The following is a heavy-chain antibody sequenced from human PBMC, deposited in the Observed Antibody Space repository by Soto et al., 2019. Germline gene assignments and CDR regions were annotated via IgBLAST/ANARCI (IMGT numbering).Heavy chain of an antibody. CDR3: AREGCPSRDGYNCFDY. CDR1: GYSFTSYW. J-gene: IGHJ4*02. V-gene: IGHV5-51*01. CDR2: IYPGDSDT. Sequence: PGESLKISCKGSGYSFTSYWIGWVRQMPGKGLEWMGIIYPGDSDTRYSPSFQGQVTISADKSISTAYLQWSSLKASDTAMYYCAREGCPSRDGYNCFDYWGQGTLVTVSS. D-gene: IGHD5-12*01.